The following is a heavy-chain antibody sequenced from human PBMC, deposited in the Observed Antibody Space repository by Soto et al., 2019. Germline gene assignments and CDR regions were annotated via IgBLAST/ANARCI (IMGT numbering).Heavy chain of an antibody. V-gene: IGHV3-21*01. D-gene: IGHD6-13*01. CDR3: ARDSSSSWLGGY. J-gene: IGHJ4*02. CDR2: ISSSSSYI. CDR1: GFTFSSYS. Sequence: GGSLRLSCAASGFTFSSYSMNWVRQAPGKGLEWVSSISSSSSYIYYADSVKGRFTISRDNAKNSLYLQMNSLRAEDMAVYYCARDSSSSWLGGYWGQGTLVTVSS.